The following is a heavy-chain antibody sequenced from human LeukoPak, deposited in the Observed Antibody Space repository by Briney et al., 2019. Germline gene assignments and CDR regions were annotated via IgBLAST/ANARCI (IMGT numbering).Heavy chain of an antibody. CDR1: GFTFSSYG. D-gene: IGHD6-6*01. J-gene: IGHJ4*02. Sequence: PGRSLRLSCAASGFTFSSYGMHWVRQAPGKGLEWVAVIWYDGSNKYYADSVKGRFTISRDNSKNTLYLQMNSLRAEDTAVYYCARAEGSSYHSDYWGQGTLATVSS. V-gene: IGHV3-33*01. CDR2: IWYDGSNK. CDR3: ARAEGSSYHSDY.